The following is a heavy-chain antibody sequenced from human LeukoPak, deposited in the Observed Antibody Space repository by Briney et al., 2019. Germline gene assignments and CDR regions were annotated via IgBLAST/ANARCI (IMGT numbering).Heavy chain of an antibody. CDR3: AREFEPDYFDY. Sequence: PRGSLRLSCTVSGFTFSGYTMHWVCQAPGKGLEWVSSISSSGLYIYFADSPKGRFTISRDNAKNSLYLQVNSLRAEDTAVYYCAREFEPDYFDYWGQGTLVTVSS. CDR2: ISSSGLYI. D-gene: IGHD1-14*01. CDR1: GFTFSGYT. J-gene: IGHJ4*02. V-gene: IGHV3-21*01.